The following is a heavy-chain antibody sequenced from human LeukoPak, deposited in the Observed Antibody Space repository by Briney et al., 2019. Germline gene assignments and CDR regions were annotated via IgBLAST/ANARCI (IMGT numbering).Heavy chain of an antibody. Sequence: RPGGSLRLSCAASGFTVSRKYMSWVRQAPGRGLEWVSIISGGDNTFYAASVRGRFTVSRDKSKNTLYLQMNSLRVEDTAVYYCASRDRGYYFGMDVWGQATTVTVSS. D-gene: IGHD5-24*01. CDR2: ISGGDNT. CDR3: ASRDRGYYFGMDV. J-gene: IGHJ6*02. V-gene: IGHV3-53*01. CDR1: GFTVSRKY.